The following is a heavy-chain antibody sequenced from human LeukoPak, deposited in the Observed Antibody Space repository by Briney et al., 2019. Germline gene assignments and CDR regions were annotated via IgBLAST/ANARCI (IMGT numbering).Heavy chain of an antibody. CDR1: GFTFDDYT. D-gene: IGHD3-22*01. CDR3: TKPDVRLKGYYYDSRHEEHFDL. V-gene: IGHV3-43*01. Sequence: GGSLRLSCAASGFTFDDYTMHWVRQAPGKGLEWVSLISWDGYSTSYADSVKGRFTISRDNSKNSLYLQMNSLRTEDTALYYCTKPDVRLKGYYYDSRHEEHFDLWGRGTLVTVSS. J-gene: IGHJ2*01. CDR2: ISWDGYST.